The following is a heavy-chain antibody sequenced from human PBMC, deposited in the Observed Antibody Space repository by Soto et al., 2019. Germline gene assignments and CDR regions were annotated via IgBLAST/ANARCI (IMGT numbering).Heavy chain of an antibody. J-gene: IGHJ5*02. CDR2: ISAYNGNT. V-gene: IGHV1-18*01. CDR1: GYTFTSYG. D-gene: IGHD1-1*01. CDR3: ARVSNDWNDVGWFDP. Sequence: ASVKVSCKASGYTFTSYGISWVRQAPGQGLEWMEWISAYNGNTNYAQKLQGRVTMTTDTSTSTAYMELRSLRSDDTAVYYCARVSNDWNDVGWFDPWGHGTLVTVSS.